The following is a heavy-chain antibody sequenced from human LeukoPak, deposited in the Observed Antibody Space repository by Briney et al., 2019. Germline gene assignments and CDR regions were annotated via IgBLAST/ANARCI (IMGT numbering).Heavy chain of an antibody. J-gene: IGHJ3*02. CDR2: ISYDGSNK. CDR3: ANSDTVRGIDAFGI. Sequence: GGSLRLSCAASGFTFSSYGMHWVRQAPGKGLEWVAVISYDGSNKYYADSVKGRFTISRDNSKNALYLQMNSLRAEDTAVYYCANSDTVRGIDAFGIWGQGTMVTVSS. V-gene: IGHV3-30*18. CDR1: GFTFSSYG. D-gene: IGHD3-10*01.